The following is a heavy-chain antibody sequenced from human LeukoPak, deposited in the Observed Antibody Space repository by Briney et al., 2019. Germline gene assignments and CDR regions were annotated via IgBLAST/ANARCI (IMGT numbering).Heavy chain of an antibody. CDR2: ISSSRSYI. V-gene: IGHV3-21*01. J-gene: IGHJ6*04. CDR3: AELGITMIRGV. CDR1: GFTFSSYT. D-gene: IGHD3-22*01. Sequence: GGSLRLSCAASGFTFSSYTMNWVRQAPGKGLEWVSSISSSRSYIFYADSVKGRFTVSRDNAKNSLYLQMNSLRAEDTAVYYCAELGITMIRGVWGKGTTVTISS.